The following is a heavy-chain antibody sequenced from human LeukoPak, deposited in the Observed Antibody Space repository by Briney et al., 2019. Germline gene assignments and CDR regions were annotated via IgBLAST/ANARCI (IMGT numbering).Heavy chain of an antibody. V-gene: IGHV3-23*01. J-gene: IGHJ4*02. Sequence: PGGSLRLSCAASGFTFSSYGMHWVRQAPGKGLEWVSAITGSGGDTYHADSVKGRFTISRDNSKNTLYLQMNSLRAEDMAVYYCAKGSRDSRPYYFDFWGQGTLVTVSS. CDR3: AKGSRDSRPYYFDF. D-gene: IGHD3-10*01. CDR2: ITGSGGDT. CDR1: GFTFSSYG.